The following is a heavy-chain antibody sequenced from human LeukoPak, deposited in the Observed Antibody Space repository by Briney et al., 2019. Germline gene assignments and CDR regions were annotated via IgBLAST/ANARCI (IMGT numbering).Heavy chain of an antibody. Sequence: ASVKVSCKASGYTFTGYYMHWVRQAPGQGLEWMGRINPNSGGTNYAQKFQGRVTMTRDTSISTAYMELSRLRSDDAAVYYSATDHYYDSSGRPLDYWGQGTLVTVSS. J-gene: IGHJ4*02. D-gene: IGHD3-22*01. CDR3: ATDHYYDSSGRPLDY. CDR1: GYTFTGYY. V-gene: IGHV1-2*06. CDR2: INPNSGGT.